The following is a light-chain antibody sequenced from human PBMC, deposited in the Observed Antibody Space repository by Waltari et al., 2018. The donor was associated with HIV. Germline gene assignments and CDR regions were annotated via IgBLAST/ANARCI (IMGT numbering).Light chain of an antibody. CDR3: CSYAGSSTL. CDR2: EVS. J-gene: IGLJ3*02. CDR1: RSDGGSYNL. Sequence: QSALTQPASVSGSPGQSITISCTGTRSDGGSYNLVSWYQQHPGKAPKLMIYEVSKRPSGVSNRFSGSKSGNTASLTISGLQAEDEADYYCCSYAGSSTLFGGGTKLTVL. V-gene: IGLV2-23*02.